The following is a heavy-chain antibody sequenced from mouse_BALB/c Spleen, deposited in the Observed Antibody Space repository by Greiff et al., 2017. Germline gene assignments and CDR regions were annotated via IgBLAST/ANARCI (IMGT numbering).Heavy chain of an antibody. CDR3: KGGPEGGDY. D-gene: IGHD3-3*01. V-gene: IGHV14-4*02. CDR2: IDPENGDT. J-gene: IGHJ2*01. Sequence: EVQLQQSGAELVRSGASVKLSCTASGFNIKDYYMHWVKQRPEQGLEWIGWIDPENGDTEYAPKFQGKATMTADTSSNTAYLQLSSLTSEDTAVYYCKGGPEGGDYWGQGTTLTVSS. CDR1: GFNIKDYY.